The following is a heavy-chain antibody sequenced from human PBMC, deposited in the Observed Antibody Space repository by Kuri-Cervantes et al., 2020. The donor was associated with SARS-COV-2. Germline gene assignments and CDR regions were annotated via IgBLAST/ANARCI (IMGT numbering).Heavy chain of an antibody. Sequence: SETLSLTCTVSGGSISSSSYYWGWIRQPPGKGLEWIGSIYYSGSTNYNPSLKSRVTISVDTSKNQFSLKLSSVTAADTAVYYCARGDGAYSSSSPFDYWGQGTLVTVSS. V-gene: IGHV4-39*07. CDR1: GGSISSSSYY. D-gene: IGHD6-6*01. J-gene: IGHJ4*02. CDR3: ARGDGAYSSSSPFDY. CDR2: IYYSGST.